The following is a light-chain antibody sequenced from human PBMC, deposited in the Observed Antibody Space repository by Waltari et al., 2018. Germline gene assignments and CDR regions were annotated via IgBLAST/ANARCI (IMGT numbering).Light chain of an antibody. CDR2: GAS. Sequence: DILLTQSPDTLSLSPGETATLSCRASQSLSHNYLPWYQQKPGQAPRLLISGASTRATGIPDRFSGSGSGTDFTLTISRLEPEDFAVYYCQQYGSSGVFGPGTKVDIK. CDR3: QQYGSSGV. J-gene: IGKJ3*01. CDR1: QSLSHNY. V-gene: IGKV3-20*01.